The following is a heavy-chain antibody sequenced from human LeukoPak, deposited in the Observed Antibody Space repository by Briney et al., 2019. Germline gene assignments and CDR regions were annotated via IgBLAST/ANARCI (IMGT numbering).Heavy chain of an antibody. CDR3: AKDIDSSGYD. Sequence: GGSLRLSCAASGFTFSSYTMSWVRRAPGRGLQWVSAIGDGGGTTYYADSVKGRFTISRDNSKNTLYLQMNSLRAEDTAVYYCAKDIDSSGYDWGQGTLVTVSS. CDR1: GFTFSSYT. J-gene: IGHJ4*02. V-gene: IGHV3-23*01. D-gene: IGHD3-22*01. CDR2: IGDGGGTT.